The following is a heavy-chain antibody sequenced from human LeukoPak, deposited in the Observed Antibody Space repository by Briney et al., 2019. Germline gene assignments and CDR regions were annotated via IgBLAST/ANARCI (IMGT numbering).Heavy chain of an antibody. J-gene: IGHJ4*02. V-gene: IGHV4-39*01. CDR3: ARHTRNTYYYGSGSSAIDY. D-gene: IGHD3-10*01. CDR1: GGSISSSSYY. CDR2: IYYSGST. Sequence: SETLSLTCTVSGGSISSSSYYWGWIRQPPGKGLEWIGSIYYSGSTYYNPSLKSRVTISVDTSKNQFSLKLSSVTAADTAMYYCARHTRNTYYYGSGSSAIDYWGQGTLVTVSS.